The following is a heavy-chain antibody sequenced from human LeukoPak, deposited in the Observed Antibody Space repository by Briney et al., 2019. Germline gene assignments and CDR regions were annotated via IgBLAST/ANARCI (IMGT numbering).Heavy chain of an antibody. J-gene: IGHJ3*02. Sequence: GGSLRLSCAASRFTFSSFWMHWVRQAPGKGLEWVANIKQDGSEKNYVDSVKGRFTISRDNAKNSLSLQMISLRAEDTAVYYCARNKRADIWGQGTMVTVSS. CDR2: IKQDGSEK. CDR1: RFTFSSFW. D-gene: IGHD1/OR15-1a*01. V-gene: IGHV3-7*01. CDR3: ARNKRADI.